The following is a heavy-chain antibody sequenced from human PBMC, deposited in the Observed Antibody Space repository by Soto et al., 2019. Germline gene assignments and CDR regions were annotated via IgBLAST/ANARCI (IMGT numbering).Heavy chain of an antibody. V-gene: IGHV4-4*07. CDR1: GGSISSYY. CDR2: IYTSGST. Sequence: QVQLQESGPGLVKPSETLSLTCTVSGGSISSYYWSWIRQPAGKGLEWIGRIYTSGSTNYNPSLKSRVTMSVDTSKNQFSRKLSSVTAADTAVYYCAGTRDSSGWYWWWFDPWGQGTLVTVSS. D-gene: IGHD6-19*01. J-gene: IGHJ5*02. CDR3: AGTRDSSGWYWWWFDP.